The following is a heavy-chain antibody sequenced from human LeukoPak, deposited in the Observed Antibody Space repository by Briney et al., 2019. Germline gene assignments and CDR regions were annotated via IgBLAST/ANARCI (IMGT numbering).Heavy chain of an antibody. CDR1: GGSISSSSYY. Sequence: PSETLSLTCTVSGGSISSSSYYWGWIRQPPGKGLEWIGSIYYSGSTYYNPSLKSRVTISVDTSKNQFSLKLSSVTAADTAVYYCARSLAYGDYATYYFDYWGQGTLVTVSS. J-gene: IGHJ4*02. CDR3: ARSLAYGDYATYYFDY. V-gene: IGHV4-39*07. CDR2: IYYSGST. D-gene: IGHD4-17*01.